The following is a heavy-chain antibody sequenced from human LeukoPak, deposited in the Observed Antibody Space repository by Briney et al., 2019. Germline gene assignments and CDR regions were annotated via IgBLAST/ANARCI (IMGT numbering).Heavy chain of an antibody. D-gene: IGHD1-1*01. J-gene: IGHJ4*02. V-gene: IGHV3-66*01. CDR1: GFTVSSNY. CDR2: IYSGGST. CDR3: ARGDDRFVFDY. Sequence: PGGSLRLSCAASGFTVSSNYMSWVRQAPGKGLEWVSVIYSGGSTYYADSVKGRFTISRDNSKNTLYLQMNSLRAEDTAVYYCARGDDRFVFDYWGQGTLVTVSS.